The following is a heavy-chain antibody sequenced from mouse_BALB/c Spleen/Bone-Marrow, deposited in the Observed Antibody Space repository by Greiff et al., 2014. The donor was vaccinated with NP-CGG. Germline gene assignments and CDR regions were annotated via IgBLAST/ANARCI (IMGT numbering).Heavy chain of an antibody. CDR1: GYSFTNYW. J-gene: IGHJ2*01. Sequence: QVQLQQSGPQLVKPGASVKLSCKASGYSFTNYWMHWVKQRPGQGLEWIGMINPTNSGTSLNQKFKNKATLTVDKSSSTAYMQLSRLTSEDSAVYYCARGFDYWGQGTTLTVSS. CDR3: ARGFDY. V-gene: IGHV1S81*02. CDR2: INPTNSGT.